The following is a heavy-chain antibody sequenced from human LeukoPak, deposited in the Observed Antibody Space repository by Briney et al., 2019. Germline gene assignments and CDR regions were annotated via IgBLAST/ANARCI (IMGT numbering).Heavy chain of an antibody. J-gene: IGHJ3*02. CDR2: ISAYNGNT. V-gene: IGHV1-18*01. Sequence: ASVKVSCKASGYTFTSYGISWVRQAPGQGLEWMGWISAYNGNTNYAQKLQGRVTMTTDTSTSTAYMELRSLRSDDSAVYYCARVLRRDDAFDIWGQGTMVTVSS. CDR1: GYTFTSYG. CDR3: ARVLRRDDAFDI. D-gene: IGHD5/OR15-5a*01.